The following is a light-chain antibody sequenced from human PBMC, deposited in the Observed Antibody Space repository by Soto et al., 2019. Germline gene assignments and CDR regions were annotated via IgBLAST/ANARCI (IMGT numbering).Light chain of an antibody. Sequence: EIVLTQSPGTLSLSPGERATLSCRASQSVSSSYLAWYQQKPGQAPRLLIYGASSRATRIPDRFSGSGSGTDFTLTISRLEPEDVAVYYCQHYGRSPPYTFGQGTKLEIK. CDR3: QHYGRSPPYT. J-gene: IGKJ2*01. CDR1: QSVSSSY. CDR2: GAS. V-gene: IGKV3-20*01.